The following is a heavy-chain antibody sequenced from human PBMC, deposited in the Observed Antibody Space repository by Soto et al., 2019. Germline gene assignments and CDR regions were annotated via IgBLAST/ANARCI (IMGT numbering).Heavy chain of an antibody. CDR3: ARSPVPIVVVTAKGYYYGMDV. V-gene: IGHV3-30*03. CDR1: GFTFSSYG. D-gene: IGHD2-21*02. J-gene: IGHJ6*02. Sequence: GGSLRLSCAASGFTFSSYGMHWVRQAPGKGLEWVAVISYDGSNKYYADSVKGRFTISRDNSKNTLYLQMNSLRAEDTAVYYCARSPVPIVVVTAKGYYYGMDVWGQGTTVTVSS. CDR2: ISYDGSNK.